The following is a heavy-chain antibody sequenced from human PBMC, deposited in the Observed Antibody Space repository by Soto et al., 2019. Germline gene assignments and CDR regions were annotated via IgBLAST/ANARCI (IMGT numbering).Heavy chain of an antibody. Sequence: GGSLRLSCAASGFTFSTNAMHWVRQAPGKGLEWVSRISGSGGSSNYADSVKGRFTISRDNSKNTLYSEMNRLRADDTGLYYFAKDNADYAFPLWSDCWGQGTWVTVSS. CDR1: GFTFSTNA. CDR2: ISGSGGSS. D-gene: IGHD4-17*01. V-gene: IGHV3-23*01. J-gene: IGHJ4*02. CDR3: AKDNADYAFPLWSDC.